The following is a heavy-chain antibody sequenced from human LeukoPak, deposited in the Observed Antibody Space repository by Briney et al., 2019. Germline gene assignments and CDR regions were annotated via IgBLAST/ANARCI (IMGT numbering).Heavy chain of an antibody. J-gene: IGHJ4*02. CDR2: ISPDGRST. D-gene: IGHD5-18*01. Sequence: GGSLRLSCAASGFTFSVFWMFWVRQAPGQGLVWVSHISPDGRSTNYADSVKGRFTISRDNARNALYLQLNSLTAEDTAVYYCAMGYKSAYSWDYWGQGTLVTVSS. V-gene: IGHV3-74*01. CDR1: GFTFSVFW. CDR3: AMGYKSAYSWDY.